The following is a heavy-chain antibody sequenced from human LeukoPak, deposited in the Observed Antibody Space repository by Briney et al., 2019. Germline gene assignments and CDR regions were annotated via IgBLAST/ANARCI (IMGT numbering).Heavy chain of an antibody. CDR3: ARGGGSSWYWRSYYFDY. CDR1: GFTFSSYW. V-gene: IGHV3-7*01. D-gene: IGHD6-13*01. Sequence: GGSLRLSCAASGFTFSSYWMSWVRQAPGKGLEWVANIKQDGSEKYYVDSVKGRFTISRDNAKNSLYLQMNSLRAEDTAVYYCARGGGSSWYWRSYYFDYWGQGTLVTVSS. CDR2: IKQDGSEK. J-gene: IGHJ4*02.